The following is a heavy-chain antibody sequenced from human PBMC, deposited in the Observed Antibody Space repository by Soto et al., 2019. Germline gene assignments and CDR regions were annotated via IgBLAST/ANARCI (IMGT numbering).Heavy chain of an antibody. CDR2: INHSGST. CDR3: ARGPTDFWSGYPYYFDY. Sequence: SETLSLTCAVYGGSFSGYYWSWIRQPPGKGLEWIGEINHSGSTNYNPSLKSRVTISVDTSKNQFSLKLSSVTAADTAVYYCARGPTDFWSGYPYYFDYWGQGTLVTVSS. J-gene: IGHJ4*02. V-gene: IGHV4-34*01. D-gene: IGHD3-3*01. CDR1: GGSFSGYY.